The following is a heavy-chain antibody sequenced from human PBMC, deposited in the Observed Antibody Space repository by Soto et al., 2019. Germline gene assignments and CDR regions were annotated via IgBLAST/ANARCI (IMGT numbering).Heavy chain of an antibody. V-gene: IGHV5-51*01. J-gene: IGHJ4*02. CDR2: IYPGDFDI. CDR3: ARSYGGEYYDSRSYYFAY. CDR1: GYNFINYW. D-gene: IGHD3-22*01. Sequence: GESLKISCKGSGYNFINYWIGWVRQVPGKGLEWMGIIYPGDFDIKYSPSFQGQVTISADKSVTSAYLQWSSLKASDTAIYYCARSYGGEYYDSRSYYFAYWGQGTQVTVSS.